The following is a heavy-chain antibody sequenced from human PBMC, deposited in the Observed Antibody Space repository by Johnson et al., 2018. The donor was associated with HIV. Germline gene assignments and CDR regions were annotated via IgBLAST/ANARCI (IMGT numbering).Heavy chain of an antibody. CDR2: IGTTGDT. V-gene: IGHV3-13*01. CDR1: GFTFSSYD. Sequence: VQLVESGGGLVQPGGSLRLSCAASGFTFSSYDMYWVRQTTGKGLEWVSGIGTTGDTYYPGSVKGRFTISRDNAKNSLYLQMNSLRAEDTAVYYCAFPTGATTAFDIWGQGTMVTVSS. CDR3: AFPTGATTAFDI. J-gene: IGHJ3*02. D-gene: IGHD5-24*01.